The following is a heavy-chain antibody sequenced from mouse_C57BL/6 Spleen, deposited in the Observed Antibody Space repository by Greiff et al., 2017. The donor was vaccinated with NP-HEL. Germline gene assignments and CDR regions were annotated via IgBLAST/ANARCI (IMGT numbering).Heavy chain of an antibody. Sequence: VQLQQSGAELVRPGASVTLSCKASGYTFTDYEMHWVKQTPVHGLEWIGAIDPETGGTAYNQKFKGKAILTADKSSSTAYMELRSLTSEDSAVYYCTRSLYYGSSYGLAYWGQGTLVTVSA. D-gene: IGHD1-1*01. V-gene: IGHV1-15*01. CDR2: IDPETGGT. CDR1: GYTFTDYE. J-gene: IGHJ3*01. CDR3: TRSLYYGSSYGLAY.